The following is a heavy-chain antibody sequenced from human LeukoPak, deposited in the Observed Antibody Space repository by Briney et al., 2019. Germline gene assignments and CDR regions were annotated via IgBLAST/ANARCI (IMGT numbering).Heavy chain of an antibody. CDR1: GYTFTGYY. V-gene: IGHV1-2*02. CDR3: AREGNEQWLAFDY. J-gene: IGHJ4*02. D-gene: IGHD6-19*01. Sequence: GASVKVSCKASGYTFTGYYMHWVRQAPGQGLEWMGWVNPNSGGTNYAQKFQGRVTMTRDTSISTAYMELSRLRSDDTAVYYCAREGNEQWLAFDYWGQGTLVTVSS. CDR2: VNPNSGGT.